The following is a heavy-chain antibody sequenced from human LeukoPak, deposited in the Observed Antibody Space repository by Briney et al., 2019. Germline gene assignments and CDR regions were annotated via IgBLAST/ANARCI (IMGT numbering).Heavy chain of an antibody. CDR1: GSTFSSYS. CDR3: AMATRWERGRAYDY. CDR2: ISSSSSYI. D-gene: IGHD1-26*01. Sequence: GGSLRLSCAASGSTFSSYSMNWVRQAPGKGLEWVSSISSSSSYIYYADSVKGRFTISRDNAKNSLYLQMNSLRAEDTAVYYCAMATRWERGRAYDYWGQGTLVTVSS. J-gene: IGHJ4*02. V-gene: IGHV3-21*01.